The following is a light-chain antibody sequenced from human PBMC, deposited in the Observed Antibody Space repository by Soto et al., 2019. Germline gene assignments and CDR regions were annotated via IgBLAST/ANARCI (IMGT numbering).Light chain of an antibody. V-gene: IGLV2-11*01. CDR1: SSDVGGYNY. J-gene: IGLJ3*02. CDR3: CSFAGSYAFWV. CDR2: DVS. Sequence: QSALTQPRSVSGSPGQSVTISCTGTSSDVGGYNYVSWYQQYPGKAPKLVIYDVSKRPSGVPDRCSGSKSGNTASLTISGLQADDEADYYCCSFAGSYAFWVFGGGTKLTVL.